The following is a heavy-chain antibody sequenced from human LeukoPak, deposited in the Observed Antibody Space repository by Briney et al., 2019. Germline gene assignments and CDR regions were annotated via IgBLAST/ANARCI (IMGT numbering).Heavy chain of an antibody. Sequence: ASVKVSCKASGYTFTSYAMNWVRQAPGQGLEWMGWINTNTGNPTYAQGFTGRFVFSLDTSVSTAYLQISSLKAEDTAVYYCARDRDVSGYYGEYFQHWGQGTLVTVSS. CDR2: INTNTGNP. CDR1: GYTFTSYA. CDR3: ARDRDVSGYYGEYFQH. V-gene: IGHV7-4-1*02. D-gene: IGHD3-22*01. J-gene: IGHJ1*01.